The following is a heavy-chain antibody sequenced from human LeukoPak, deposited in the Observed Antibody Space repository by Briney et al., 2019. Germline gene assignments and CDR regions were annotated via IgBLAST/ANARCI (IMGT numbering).Heavy chain of an antibody. CDR1: GYSFFTYW. CDR2: IYPHDSDT. CDR3: ARRGYYGSGTYMADY. Sequence: GESLKISCKDSGYSFFTYWIGWVRQMPGKGLEWMGIIYPHDSDTRYSPSFQGQVTISVDKSITTAYLQWSSLKASDTAMYYCARRGYYGSGTYMADYWGQGTLVTVSS. V-gene: IGHV5-51*01. J-gene: IGHJ4*02. D-gene: IGHD3-10*01.